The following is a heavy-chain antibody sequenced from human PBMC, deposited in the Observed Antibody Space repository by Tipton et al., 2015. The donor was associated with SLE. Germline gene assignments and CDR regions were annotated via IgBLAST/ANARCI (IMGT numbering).Heavy chain of an antibody. CDR1: GESFSGYY. J-gene: IGHJ6*03. V-gene: IGHV4-34*01. CDR2: INHSGST. CDR3: AREPVYYYYYMDV. Sequence: TLSLTCAVYGESFSGYYWSWIRQPPGKGLEWIGEINHSGSTNYNPSLKSRVTISVDTSKNQFSLKLSSVTAADTAVYYCAREPVYYYYYMDVWGKGTTVTVSS.